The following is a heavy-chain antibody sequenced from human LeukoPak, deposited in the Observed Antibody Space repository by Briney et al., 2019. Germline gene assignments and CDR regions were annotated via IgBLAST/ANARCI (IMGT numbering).Heavy chain of an antibody. V-gene: IGHV1-69*13. CDR1: GGTFSSYA. J-gene: IGHJ4*02. Sequence: SVKVSRKASGGTFSSYAISWVRQAPGQGLEWMGGIIPIFGTANYAQKFQGRVTITADESTSTAYMELSSLRSEDTAVYYCARGYYGSGSYGYFDYWGQGTLVTVSS. D-gene: IGHD3-10*01. CDR3: ARGYYGSGSYGYFDY. CDR2: IIPIFGTA.